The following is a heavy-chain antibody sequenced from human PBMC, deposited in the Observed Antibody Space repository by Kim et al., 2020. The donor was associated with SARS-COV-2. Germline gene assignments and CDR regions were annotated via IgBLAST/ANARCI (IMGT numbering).Heavy chain of an antibody. Sequence: DGSNKYYADSVKGRFTISRDNSKNTLYLQMNSLRAEDTAVYYCASLLNGVWGQGTTVTVSS. CDR3: ASLLNGV. J-gene: IGHJ6*02. CDR2: DGSNK. V-gene: IGHV3-30*01.